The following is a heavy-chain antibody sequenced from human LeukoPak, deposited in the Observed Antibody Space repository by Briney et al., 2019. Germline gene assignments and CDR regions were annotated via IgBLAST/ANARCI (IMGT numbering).Heavy chain of an antibody. CDR3: ARVAVRVTTLPTLSY. V-gene: IGHV1-2*02. Sequence: ASVKVSCKASGYTFTGYYMHWVRQAPGQGLEWMGWINPNSGGTNYAQKFQGRVTMTRDTSISTVYMELSRLRSDDTAVYYCARVAVRVTTLPTLSYWGQGTLVTVSS. J-gene: IGHJ4*02. D-gene: IGHD4-17*01. CDR1: GYTFTGYY. CDR2: INPNSGGT.